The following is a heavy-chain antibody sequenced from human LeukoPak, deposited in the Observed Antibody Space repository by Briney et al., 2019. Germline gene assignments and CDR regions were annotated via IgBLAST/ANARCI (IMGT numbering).Heavy chain of an antibody. CDR1: GGSISSGGYY. V-gene: IGHV4-31*03. CDR2: IYYSRST. CDR3: ARDTGGSWSFDY. D-gene: IGHD3-10*01. Sequence: SQTLSLTCPVSGGSISSGGYYWSWLRPPPGKGLEWFGYIYYSRSTYYNPSLKSRVTISVDTSKNQFSLKLISVTAADTAVDYCARDTGGSWSFDYWGQGTLVTVSS. J-gene: IGHJ4*02.